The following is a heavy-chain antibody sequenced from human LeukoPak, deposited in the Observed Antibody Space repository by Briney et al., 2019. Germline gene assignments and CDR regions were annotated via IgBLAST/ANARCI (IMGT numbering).Heavy chain of an antibody. Sequence: PGGSLRLSCAASGFTFSSYSMNWVRQAPGKGLEWVSSISSSSSYIYYADSVKGRFTISRDNAKNSLYLQMNSLRAEDTAVYYCARGLSGYASSLGYWGKGTTVTVSS. CDR3: ARGLSGYASSLGY. J-gene: IGHJ6*04. CDR2: ISSSSSYI. CDR1: GFTFSSYS. V-gene: IGHV3-21*01. D-gene: IGHD6-6*01.